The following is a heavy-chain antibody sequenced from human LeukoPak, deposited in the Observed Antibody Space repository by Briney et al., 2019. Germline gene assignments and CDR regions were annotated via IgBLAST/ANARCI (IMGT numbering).Heavy chain of an antibody. CDR2: INHSGST. CDR1: GGSFSGYY. Sequence: SETLSLTCAVYGGSFSGYYWSWIRQPPGKGLEWIGEINHSGSTNYNPSLKSRVTISVDTSKNQFSLKLSSVTAADTAVYYGARGAYGGNSSWFDPWGQGTLVTVSS. V-gene: IGHV4-34*01. D-gene: IGHD4-17*01. CDR3: ARGAYGGNSSWFDP. J-gene: IGHJ5*02.